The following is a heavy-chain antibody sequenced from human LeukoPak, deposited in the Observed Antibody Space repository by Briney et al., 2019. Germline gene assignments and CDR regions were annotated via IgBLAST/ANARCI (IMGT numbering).Heavy chain of an antibody. Sequence: SETLSLTCTVSGGSISSTNVYWGWVRQSPEKGLEWIGSINYSGNTYYSASLNSRITISIDTSKNQFSLKLSSVTAADTAVYYCARGRQRLLWFGELLPDYFDYWGQGTLVTVSS. J-gene: IGHJ4*02. V-gene: IGHV4-39*01. CDR2: INYSGNT. CDR1: GGSISSTNVY. CDR3: ARGRQRLLWFGELLPDYFDY. D-gene: IGHD3-10*01.